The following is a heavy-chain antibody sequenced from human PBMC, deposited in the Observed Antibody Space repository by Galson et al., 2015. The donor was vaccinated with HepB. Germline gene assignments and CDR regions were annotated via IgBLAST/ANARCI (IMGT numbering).Heavy chain of an antibody. J-gene: IGHJ4*02. Sequence: SLRLSCAASGFTFSSYGLHWVRQAPGKGLEWVALISYDGNNKYYADSVKGRFTISRDNSKNTLYLQMNSLRAEDTAVYYCAKDGESYYYDSSGYYTSFYYWGQGTLVTVSS. CDR1: GFTFSSYG. CDR2: ISYDGNNK. CDR3: AKDGESYYYDSSGYYTSFYY. V-gene: IGHV3-30*18. D-gene: IGHD3-22*01.